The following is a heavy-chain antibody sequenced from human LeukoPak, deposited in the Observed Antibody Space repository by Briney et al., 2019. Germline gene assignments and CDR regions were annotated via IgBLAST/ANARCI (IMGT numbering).Heavy chain of an antibody. Sequence: SGTLSLTCTVSGGSISSSSYYWGWIRQPPGKGLEWIGSIYYSGSTYYNPSLKSRVTISVDTSKNQFSLKLSSVTAADTAVYYCARAPILQLTPDYWGQGTLVTVSS. CDR3: ARAPILQLTPDY. CDR2: IYYSGST. CDR1: GGSISSSSYY. V-gene: IGHV4-39*07. J-gene: IGHJ4*02. D-gene: IGHD6-13*01.